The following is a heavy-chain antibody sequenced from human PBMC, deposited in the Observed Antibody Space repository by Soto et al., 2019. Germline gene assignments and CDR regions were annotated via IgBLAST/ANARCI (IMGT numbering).Heavy chain of an antibody. CDR3: AGPRITMIVVVFEAFDI. CDR2: IYHSGST. CDR1: GGSISSSYW. D-gene: IGHD3-22*01. Sequence: QVQLQESGPGLVKPSGTLSLTCAVSGGSISSSYWWSWVRQPPGKGLEWIGEIYHSGSTNYNPSLKRLFTISVDKSKHQFSLKLSSVTAADTAVDYCAGPRITMIVVVFEAFDIWGQGTMVTVSS. J-gene: IGHJ3*02. V-gene: IGHV4-4*02.